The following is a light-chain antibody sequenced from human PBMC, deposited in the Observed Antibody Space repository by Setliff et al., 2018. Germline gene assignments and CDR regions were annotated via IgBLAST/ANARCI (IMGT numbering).Light chain of an antibody. J-gene: IGKJ4*01. CDR2: WAS. Sequence: DIVMTQSPDSLAVSLGERATFNCKSSQSVLYSADNTNYLAWYQQKAGQPPKLLIYWASTRESGVPDRFSGSGSGTDFTLTISSLQAEDVAVYYCQQYYSTPVTFGGGTKVDIK. CDR1: QSVLYSADNTNY. V-gene: IGKV4-1*01. CDR3: QQYYSTPVT.